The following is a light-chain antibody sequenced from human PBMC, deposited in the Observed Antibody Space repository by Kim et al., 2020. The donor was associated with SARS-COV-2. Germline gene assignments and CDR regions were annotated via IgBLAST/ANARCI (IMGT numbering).Light chain of an antibody. CDR2: DAS. Sequence: DIPLTQSPSTLSSSVGDRVTITCRASQSISTWLAWYQQKPGKAPKFLIYDASSLESGVPSRFSGSGSGTEFTLTISSLQPDDFGTYYCQQYNSYTPYSFGQGTKLEI. J-gene: IGKJ2*03. CDR1: QSISTW. CDR3: QQYNSYTPYS. V-gene: IGKV1-5*01.